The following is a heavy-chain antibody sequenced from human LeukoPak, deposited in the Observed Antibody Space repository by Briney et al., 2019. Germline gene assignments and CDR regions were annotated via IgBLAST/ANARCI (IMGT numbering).Heavy chain of an antibody. Sequence: SETLSLTCTVSGGSISSYYWSWIRQPPGKGLEWIGYIYYSGSTNYNPSLKSRVTISVDTSKNQFSLKLSSVTAADTAVYYCARHQFDSSGTHHDAFDIWGQGTMVTVSS. D-gene: IGHD3-22*01. CDR2: IYYSGST. CDR3: ARHQFDSSGTHHDAFDI. J-gene: IGHJ3*02. CDR1: GGSISSYY. V-gene: IGHV4-59*01.